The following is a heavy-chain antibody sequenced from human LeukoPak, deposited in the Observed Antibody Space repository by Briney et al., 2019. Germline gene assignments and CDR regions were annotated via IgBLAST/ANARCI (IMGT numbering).Heavy chain of an antibody. Sequence: SGPTLVKPTQTLTLTSTISGFSLSTHGVDVSWIRQPPGKTLVCLGLIYWDNDQRYSPSLKSRVTITKDTSKNQVVLTMTNMDPVDTATYYCAHSLWSHLYFDYWGQGTVVTVSS. V-gene: IGHV2-5*02. J-gene: IGHJ4*02. CDR3: AHSLWSHLYFDY. CDR2: IYWDNDQ. CDR1: GFSLSTHGVD. D-gene: IGHD3-10*01.